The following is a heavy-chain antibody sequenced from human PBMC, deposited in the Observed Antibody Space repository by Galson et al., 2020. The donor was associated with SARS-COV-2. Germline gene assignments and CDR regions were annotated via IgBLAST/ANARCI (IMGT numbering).Heavy chain of an antibody. J-gene: IGHJ6*02. CDR2: ISYSGST. Sequence: SETLSLNCSISGGSISSSFWSWIRQPPGKGLEWVGYISYSGSTSYNPSLKSRVTISADTSKSQLSLKLNSVNAADTAVYYCARFPTKAAAGSGYYFGLDVWGQGTTVIVSS. CDR1: GGSISSSF. D-gene: IGHD6-13*01. CDR3: ARFPTKAAAGSGYYFGLDV. V-gene: IGHV4-59*08.